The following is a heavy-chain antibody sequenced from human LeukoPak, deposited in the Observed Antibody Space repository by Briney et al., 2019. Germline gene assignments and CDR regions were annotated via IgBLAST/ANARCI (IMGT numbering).Heavy chain of an antibody. Sequence: ASVKVSCKASGYTFTSYGISWVRQAPGQGLEWMGWISAYNGNTNYAQKLRGRVTMTTDTSTSTAYMELRSLRSDDTAVYYCARDRGYDILTGYYMGKYGMDVWGQGTLVTVSS. J-gene: IGHJ6*02. D-gene: IGHD3-9*01. CDR3: ARDRGYDILTGYYMGKYGMDV. CDR1: GYTFTSYG. CDR2: ISAYNGNT. V-gene: IGHV1-18*01.